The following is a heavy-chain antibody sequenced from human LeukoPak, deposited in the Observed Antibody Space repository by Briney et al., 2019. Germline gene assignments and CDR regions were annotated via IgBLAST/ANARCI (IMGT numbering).Heavy chain of an antibody. D-gene: IGHD7-27*01. CDR1: GFTFSSYA. V-gene: IGHV3-23*01. Sequence: GGSLRLSCAASGFTFSSYAMSWVRQAPGKGLEWVSTITTSDGNTYYADSVKGRFTVSRDNSKNTLFLQMNSLRAEDTAVYYCAKDGGLWVSAHWGDSWGRGTLVTVSS. CDR3: AKDGGLWVSAHWGDS. J-gene: IGHJ4*02. CDR2: ITTSDGNT.